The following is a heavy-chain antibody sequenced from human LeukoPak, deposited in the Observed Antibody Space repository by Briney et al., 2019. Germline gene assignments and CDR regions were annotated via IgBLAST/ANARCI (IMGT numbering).Heavy chain of an antibody. D-gene: IGHD2-15*01. J-gene: IGHJ4*02. CDR2: IKQDGSEK. Sequence: PGGSLRLSCAASGFTFSSYWMSWVRQAPGQGLEWVANIKQDGSEKYYVDSVKGRFTISRDNAKNSLYLQMNSLRDEDTAVYYCASDSPGYSSGSYFTYWGQGTLVTVSS. CDR3: ASDSPGYSSGSYFTY. CDR1: GFTFSSYW. V-gene: IGHV3-7*03.